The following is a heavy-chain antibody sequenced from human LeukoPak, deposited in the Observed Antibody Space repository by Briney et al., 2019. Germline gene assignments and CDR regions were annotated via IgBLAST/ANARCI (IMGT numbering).Heavy chain of an antibody. D-gene: IGHD2-15*01. CDR1: GFTFSSRDW. Sequence: GGSLRLSCVASGFTFSSRDWMTWVRQAPGKGLEWVAATVGIGPDTYHADSVKGRFTTSRDNSKNILYLQMNSLRVEDTAVYYCTKASAERCLGAFCYPFDHWGQGTLVTVSS. J-gene: IGHJ4*02. V-gene: IGHV3-23*01. CDR2: TVGIGPDT. CDR3: TKASAERCLGAFCYPFDH.